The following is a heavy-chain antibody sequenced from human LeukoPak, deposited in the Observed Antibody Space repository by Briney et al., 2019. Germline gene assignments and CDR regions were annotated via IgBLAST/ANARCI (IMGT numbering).Heavy chain of an antibody. CDR3: TVAYYYYGMDV. Sequence: ASVKVSCKASGYTFTSYDINWVRQATGQGLEWMGWMNPNSGNTGYPQKFQGRVTMTRNTSISTAYMELSSLRSEDTAVYYCTVAYYYYGMDVWGQGTTVTVSS. CDR1: GYTFTSYD. V-gene: IGHV1-8*01. D-gene: IGHD6-19*01. J-gene: IGHJ6*02. CDR2: MNPNSGNT.